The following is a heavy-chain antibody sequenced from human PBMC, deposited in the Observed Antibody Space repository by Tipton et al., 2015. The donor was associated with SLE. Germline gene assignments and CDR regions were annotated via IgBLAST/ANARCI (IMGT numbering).Heavy chain of an antibody. V-gene: IGHV4-59*01. CDR2: VYYSGST. Sequence: TLSLTCTVSGGSISPYYWSWVRQPPGKGLEWIGYVYYSGSTKYNPSLKSRVTISVDTSKNQFSLKLTSVTAADTAVYYCARSGSYPYYYYYMDVWGKGTTVTVSS. CDR1: GGSISPYY. D-gene: IGHD1-26*01. CDR3: ARSGSYPYYYYYMDV. J-gene: IGHJ6*03.